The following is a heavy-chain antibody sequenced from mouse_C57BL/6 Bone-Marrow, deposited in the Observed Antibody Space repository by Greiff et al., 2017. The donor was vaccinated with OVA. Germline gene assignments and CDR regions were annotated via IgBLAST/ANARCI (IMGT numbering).Heavy chain of an antibody. CDR3: ARHGLCYAMDY. J-gene: IGHJ4*01. CDR1: GFTFSSYT. CDR2: ISGGGGNT. D-gene: IGHD3-3*01. V-gene: IGHV5-9*01. Sequence: EVQGVESGGGLVKPGGSLKLSCAASGFTFSSYTMSWVRQTPEKRPEWVATISGGGGNTYYPDSVTGRFTLSRDNDKNTRYLQMSSLRSEDTALYYCARHGLCYAMDYGGQGTSVTVSS.